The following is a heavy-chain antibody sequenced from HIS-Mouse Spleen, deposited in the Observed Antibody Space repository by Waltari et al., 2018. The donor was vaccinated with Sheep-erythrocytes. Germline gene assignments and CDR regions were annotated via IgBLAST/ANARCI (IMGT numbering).Heavy chain of an antibody. V-gene: IGHV3-15*01. Sequence: EVQLVESGGGLVKPGGSLRLSCAASGFTFSNAWMSWVRQAPGKGLEWVGRIKSKTDSGTTDCAAPVKGRFTISRDDSKNTLYLQMNSLKTEDTAVYYCTSSGEMATNYYYYGMDVWGQGTTVTVSS. D-gene: IGHD5-12*01. CDR3: TSSGEMATNYYYYGMDV. CDR2: IKSKTDSGTT. J-gene: IGHJ6*02. CDR1: GFTFSNAW.